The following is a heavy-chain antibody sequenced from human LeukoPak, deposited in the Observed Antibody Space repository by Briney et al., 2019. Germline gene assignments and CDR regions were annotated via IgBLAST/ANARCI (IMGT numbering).Heavy chain of an antibody. CDR2: IYHSGTT. V-gene: IGHV4-59*08. CDR3: ARLPSGGGHFDF. Sequence: SETLSLTCTASGDSISGYYWSWIRQPPGKGLEYIGYIYHSGTTNYSPSLKSRVTILVDTSKNQFSLKLSSVAAADTAVYYCARLPSGGGHFDFWGQGILVTVSS. D-gene: IGHD2-15*01. CDR1: GDSISGYY. J-gene: IGHJ4*02.